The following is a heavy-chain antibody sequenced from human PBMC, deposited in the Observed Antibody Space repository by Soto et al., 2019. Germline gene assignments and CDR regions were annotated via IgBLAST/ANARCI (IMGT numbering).Heavy chain of an antibody. J-gene: IGHJ4*02. CDR1: GFSLSTSGES. V-gene: IGHV2-5*02. CDR3: AHSPAAAGMHY. CDR2: IYWDDDK. Sequence: QITLKESGPTLVKPKQTLTLICTFSGFSLSTSGESVGWIRQPPGKALEWLALIYWDDDKRYSPSLKSRLTLTKDTSKNQVVLTMTNMDPVDTATYYCAHSPAAAGMHYWGQGTLVTVSS. D-gene: IGHD6-13*01.